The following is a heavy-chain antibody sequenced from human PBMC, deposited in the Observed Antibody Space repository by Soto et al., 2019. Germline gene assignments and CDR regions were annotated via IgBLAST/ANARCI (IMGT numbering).Heavy chain of an antibody. V-gene: IGHV3-43*01. J-gene: IGHJ4*02. Sequence: GGSLRLSCAASGFTFNSYTMHWVRQAPGKGLEWVSLISWDGGITYYGDSVKGRFTVSRDNSDNSLYLQMTSLRSDDTAFYYCAKDSYDILTGQKRYFDSWGQGTLVTVSS. D-gene: IGHD3-9*01. CDR2: ISWDGGIT. CDR3: AKDSYDILTGQKRYFDS. CDR1: GFTFNSYT.